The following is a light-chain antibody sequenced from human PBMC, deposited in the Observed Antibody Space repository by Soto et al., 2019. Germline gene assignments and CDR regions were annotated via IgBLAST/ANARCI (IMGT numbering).Light chain of an antibody. CDR2: DAS. Sequence: DIQMTQSPSSLSASVGDRVTITCQASQDISNYLNWYQQKPGKAPKLLIYDASNLETGVPSRFSGSGSGTDFTFTISCLQPEDIATYYCQQYDNLPCTFGQGTKLEIK. CDR1: QDISNY. CDR3: QQYDNLPCT. J-gene: IGKJ2*01. V-gene: IGKV1-33*01.